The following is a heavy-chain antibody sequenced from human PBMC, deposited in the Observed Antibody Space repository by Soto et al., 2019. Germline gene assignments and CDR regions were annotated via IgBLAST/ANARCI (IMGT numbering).Heavy chain of an antibody. J-gene: IGHJ4*02. V-gene: IGHV4-31*11. CDR2: TYYSGST. Sequence: SLSLTCAVSGGSISSGGNYWSWLGQHPGKGLEWVGYTYYSGSTYYNPSLKRRVTISVDTSKNQFSLKLSSVTAAHTAVYYCARDCSYYSGSGPNERAFDYWGQGTLVTVSS. CDR3: ARDCSYYSGSGPNERAFDY. D-gene: IGHD3-10*01. CDR1: GGSISSGGNY.